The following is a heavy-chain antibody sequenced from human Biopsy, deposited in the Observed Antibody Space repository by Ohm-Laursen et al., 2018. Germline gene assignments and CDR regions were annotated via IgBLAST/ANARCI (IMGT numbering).Heavy chain of an antibody. CDR3: AREDYYTWFDP. Sequence: GTLSLTCTVSGGSINGGSYFWSWLRQPPGKGLGWVWYIYYSGNTHYNPSLKSRVTMSIDTSKNQFSLRLSSVTSADTAVYYCAREDYYTWFDPWGQGTLVTVSS. D-gene: IGHD2/OR15-2a*01. J-gene: IGHJ5*02. CDR2: IYYSGNT. CDR1: GGSINGGSYF. V-gene: IGHV4-61*01.